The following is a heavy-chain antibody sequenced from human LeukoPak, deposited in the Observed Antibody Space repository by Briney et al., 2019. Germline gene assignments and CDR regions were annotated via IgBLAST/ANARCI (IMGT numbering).Heavy chain of an antibody. CDR1: GFTFSSYA. D-gene: IGHD3-16*02. CDR2: SGGST. J-gene: IGHJ4*02. Sequence: GGSLRLSCAASGFTFSSYAMSWVRQAPGKGLEWVSASGGSTYYADSVKGRFTISRDNSKNTLYLQMNSLRAEDTAMYYCARLMITFGGVIVNPIDYWGQGTLVTVSS. CDR3: ARLMITFGGVIVNPIDY. V-gene: IGHV3-23*01.